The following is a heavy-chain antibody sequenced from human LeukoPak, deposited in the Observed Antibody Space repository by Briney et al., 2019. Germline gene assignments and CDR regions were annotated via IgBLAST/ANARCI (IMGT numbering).Heavy chain of an antibody. Sequence: SYITSSGSTIYYADSVKGRFTISRDNAKNSLYLQMNSLRAEDTAVYYCARGGVGATPHFDYWGQGTLVTVSS. D-gene: IGHD1-26*01. V-gene: IGHV3-11*04. CDR2: ITSSGSTI. CDR3: ARGGVGATPHFDY. J-gene: IGHJ4*02.